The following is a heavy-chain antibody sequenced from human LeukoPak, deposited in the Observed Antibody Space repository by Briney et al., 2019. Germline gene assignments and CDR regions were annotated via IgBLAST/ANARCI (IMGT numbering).Heavy chain of an antibody. Sequence: SETLSLTCTVSGGSISNYYWSWIRQPPGKGLEWIGYVYSSGSTNYNPSVKSRVTISVDTSKNQFSLKLNSVTAADTAVYYCARHLPSTTGRSYFDYWGQGTLVTVSS. CDR1: GGSISNYY. V-gene: IGHV4-59*08. CDR2: VYSSGST. J-gene: IGHJ4*02. D-gene: IGHD1-1*01. CDR3: ARHLPSTTGRSYFDY.